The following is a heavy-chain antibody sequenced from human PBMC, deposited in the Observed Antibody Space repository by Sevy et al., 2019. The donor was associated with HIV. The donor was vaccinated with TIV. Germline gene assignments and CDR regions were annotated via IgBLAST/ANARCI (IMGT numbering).Heavy chain of an antibody. J-gene: IGHJ4*02. CDR1: GDSINTYS. CDR3: AGLRWDVLGVPGATPGCYFDS. CDR2: VTHSGST. Sequence: SETLSLTCTVSGDSINTYSWSWVRQPPGKGLQWIGDVTHSGSTNYNPSLKSRVIISLDTSRNQFSLKVTSVNAADTAVYYLAGLRWDVLGVPGATPGCYFDSWGQGTLVTVSS. D-gene: IGHD2-2*01. V-gene: IGHV4-59*08.